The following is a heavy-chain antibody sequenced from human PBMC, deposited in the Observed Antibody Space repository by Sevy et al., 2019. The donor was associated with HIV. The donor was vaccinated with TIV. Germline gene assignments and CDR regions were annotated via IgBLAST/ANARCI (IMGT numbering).Heavy chain of an antibody. CDR1: GFSFRSFA. J-gene: IGHJ6*03. V-gene: IGHV3-23*01. CDR3: AKLATVISDYYYMDV. CDR2: ISNGADRT. D-gene: IGHD1-1*01. Sequence: QPGGSLRLSCAASGFSFRSFAMSWVRQAPGKGLEWVSLISNGADRTYYADSVKGRFTISRDNSKNTVYLQMNSLRAEDTAVYYCAKLATVISDYYYMDVWGKGTTVTVSS.